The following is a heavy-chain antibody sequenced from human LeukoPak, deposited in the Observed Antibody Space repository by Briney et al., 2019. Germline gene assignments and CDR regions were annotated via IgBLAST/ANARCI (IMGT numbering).Heavy chain of an antibody. D-gene: IGHD1-26*01. Sequence: GGPLRLSCAASGFTFSSYAMNWVRQAPGKGLEWVSGISGSGGSTYYADSVKGRFTISRDNSKNTLHLQMNSLRAEDTAVYYCVARGADCWGQGTLVTVSS. V-gene: IGHV3-23*01. CDR3: VARGADC. J-gene: IGHJ4*02. CDR1: GFTFSSYA. CDR2: ISGSGGST.